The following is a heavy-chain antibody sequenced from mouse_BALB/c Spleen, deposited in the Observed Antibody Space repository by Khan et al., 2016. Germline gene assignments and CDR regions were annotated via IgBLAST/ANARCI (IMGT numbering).Heavy chain of an antibody. Sequence: EVQLQESGPGLVKPSQSLSLTCTVTGYSITSDYAWNWIRQFPGNRLEWMGYIGYSGITSYNPSLKSRISITRDTSKNQFVLQLNSGTTEDTGTYNCALLRYYWGQGTTLPVSS. CDR3: ALLRYY. J-gene: IGHJ2*01. D-gene: IGHD1-1*01. CDR2: IGYSGIT. CDR1: GYSITSDYA. V-gene: IGHV3-2*02.